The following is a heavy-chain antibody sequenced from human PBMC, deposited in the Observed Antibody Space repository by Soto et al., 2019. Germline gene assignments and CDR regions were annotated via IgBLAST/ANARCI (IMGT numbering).Heavy chain of an antibody. Sequence: QVQLVESGGGLVXPGGSLRLSCATSGFIFSDYYMHWIRQAPGKGLEWISYISGNGRIIQYADSAKGRFTISRDNAQNSLYLQMNSLRAEDTALYFCARDFDADSRTDFDYWGQGTLVTVSS. V-gene: IGHV3-11*01. J-gene: IGHJ4*02. CDR3: ARDFDADSRTDFDY. D-gene: IGHD4-17*01. CDR1: GFIFSDYY. CDR2: ISGNGRII.